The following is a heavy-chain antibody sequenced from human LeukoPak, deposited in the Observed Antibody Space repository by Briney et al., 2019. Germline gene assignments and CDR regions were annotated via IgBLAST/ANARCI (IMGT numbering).Heavy chain of an antibody. CDR1: GGSFSGYY. Sequence: PSETLSLTCAVYGGSFSGYYWSWIRQPPGKGLEWIGEINHSGSTNYNPSLKSRVTISVDTSKNQFSLKLSSVTAADTAVYYCARERHEEMATIHDYWGQGTLVTVSS. J-gene: IGHJ4*02. V-gene: IGHV4-34*01. CDR2: INHSGST. D-gene: IGHD5-24*01. CDR3: ARERHEEMATIHDY.